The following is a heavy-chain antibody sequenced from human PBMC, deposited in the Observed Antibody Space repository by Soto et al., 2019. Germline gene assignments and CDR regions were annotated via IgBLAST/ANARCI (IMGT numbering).Heavy chain of an antibody. D-gene: IGHD2-2*01. CDR1: VWAFIGSY. V-gene: IGHV4-34*01. CDR3: ARGKRPGYCSSTSCYAFHY. Sequence: TVTLYTTCAVHVWAFIGSYCSWMRQSSRQGLEWIGEINHSGSTNYNPSLKSRVTISVDTSKNQFSLKLSSVTAADTAVYYCARGKRPGYCSSTSCYAFHYWGQGTLVTVSS. J-gene: IGHJ4*02. CDR2: INHSGST.